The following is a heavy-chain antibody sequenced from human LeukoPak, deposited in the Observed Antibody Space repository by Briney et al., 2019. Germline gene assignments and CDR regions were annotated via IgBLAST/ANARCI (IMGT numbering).Heavy chain of an antibody. D-gene: IGHD1-26*01. J-gene: IGHJ3*02. Sequence: ASVKVSCKASGYTFTSYGISWVRQAPGQGLEWVGWISAYNGNTNYAQKLQGRVTMTTDTSTSTAYMELSSQRSEDTAVYYCATDFGVGATYVFDIWGQGTMVTVSS. V-gene: IGHV1-18*01. CDR3: ATDFGVGATYVFDI. CDR2: ISAYNGNT. CDR1: GYTFTSYG.